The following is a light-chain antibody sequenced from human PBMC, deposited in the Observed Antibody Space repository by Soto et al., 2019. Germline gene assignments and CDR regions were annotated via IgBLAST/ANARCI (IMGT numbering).Light chain of an antibody. J-gene: IGKJ1*01. CDR3: QQSNYWPWR. CDR1: QSVSSN. Sequence: EIVMSKSPATVSVTPGERAALSCRASQSVSSNLAWYQQKPGQAPRLLVHGASTRATGFPARFRGSGSGTEFTLTISSLQSEDFAVYYCQQSNYWPWRLGHGTKVDIK. V-gene: IGKV3-15*01. CDR2: GAS.